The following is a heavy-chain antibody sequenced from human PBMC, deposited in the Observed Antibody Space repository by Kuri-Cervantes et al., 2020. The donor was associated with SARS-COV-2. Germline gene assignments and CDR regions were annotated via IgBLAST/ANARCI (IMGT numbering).Heavy chain of an antibody. D-gene: IGHD3-22*01. J-gene: IGHJ3*02. CDR3: ARSRAMIVAQADAFDI. CDR2: IYYSGST. Sequence: GSLRLSCTVSGGSISSSSYYWGWIRQPPGKGLEWIGSIYYSGSTYYNPSLKSRVTISVDTSKNRFSLKLSSVTAADTAVYYCARSRAMIVAQADAFDIWGQGTMVTVSS. V-gene: IGHV4-39*01. CDR1: GGSISSSSYY.